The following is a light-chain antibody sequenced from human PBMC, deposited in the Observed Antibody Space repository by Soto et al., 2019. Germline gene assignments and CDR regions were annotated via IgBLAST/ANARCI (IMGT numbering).Light chain of an antibody. Sequence: QTVVTQPPSVSGAPGQRVTISCAGSTSNIGAGYDVHWYQQLPGKAPKVLVYENDKRPSGVPDRFSGSKSGTSGSLAITGLQAEDEADYYCQSYDRDLAHVVFGGGTQLTVL. CDR3: QSYDRDLAHVV. V-gene: IGLV1-40*01. CDR2: END. CDR1: TSNIGAGYD. J-gene: IGLJ2*01.